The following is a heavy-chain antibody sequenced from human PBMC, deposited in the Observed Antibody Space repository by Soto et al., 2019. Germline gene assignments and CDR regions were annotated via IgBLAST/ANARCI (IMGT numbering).Heavy chain of an antibody. V-gene: IGHV3-74*01. CDR1: GYTFSSYW. CDR2: VNGDGSST. J-gene: IGHJ4*02. Sequence: SLRLSCAASGYTFSSYWMHWVRQAPGKGLVWVSRVNGDGSSTSYADPVKGRFTISRDNAKNTVHLQMDSLRAEDTAVYYCARVMANLPWYFDYWGQGTLVTAPQ. D-gene: IGHD2-8*01. CDR3: ARVMANLPWYFDY.